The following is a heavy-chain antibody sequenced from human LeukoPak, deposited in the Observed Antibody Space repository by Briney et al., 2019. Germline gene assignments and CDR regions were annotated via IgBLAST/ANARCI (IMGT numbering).Heavy chain of an antibody. CDR3: ARGGGTMIVVAPIDY. CDR1: GGSISSGSYY. CDR2: IYTSGST. D-gene: IGHD3-22*01. Sequence: PSETLSLTCTVSGGSISSGSYYWSWIRQPAGKGLEWIGRIYTSGSTNYNPFLKSRVTISVDTSKNQFSLKLSSVTAADTAVYYCARGGGTMIVVAPIDYWGQGTLVTVSS. J-gene: IGHJ4*02. V-gene: IGHV4-61*02.